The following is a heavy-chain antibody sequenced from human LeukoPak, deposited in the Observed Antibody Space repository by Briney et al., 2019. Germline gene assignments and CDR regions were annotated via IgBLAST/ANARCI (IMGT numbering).Heavy chain of an antibody. J-gene: IGHJ4*02. CDR3: AKDIEHFMS. CDR1: GFTFRNFA. D-gene: IGHD2/OR15-2a*01. Sequence: PGGSLRLSCAASGFTFRNFAMSWVRQAPGKGLEWVSGLSHGGTRTFYAASVKGRFTISRDDSNSTLFLQMDNLRVEDTATYYCAKDIEHFMSGGQGTLVIVS. CDR2: LSHGGTRT. V-gene: IGHV3-23*01.